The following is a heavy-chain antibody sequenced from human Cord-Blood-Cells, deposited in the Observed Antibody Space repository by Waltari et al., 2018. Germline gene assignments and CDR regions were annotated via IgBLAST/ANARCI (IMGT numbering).Heavy chain of an antibody. CDR3: ARDRAIAARNWFDP. CDR2: ISSSSSYI. Sequence: EVQLVESGGGLVKPGGSLRLSCAASGFTFSSYSMHWVRQAPGKGLAWVSSISSSSSYIYYADSVKGRFTISRDNAKNSLYLQMNSLRAEDTAVYYCARDRAIAARNWFDPWGQGTLVTVSS. CDR1: GFTFSSYS. V-gene: IGHV3-21*01. J-gene: IGHJ5*02. D-gene: IGHD6-6*01.